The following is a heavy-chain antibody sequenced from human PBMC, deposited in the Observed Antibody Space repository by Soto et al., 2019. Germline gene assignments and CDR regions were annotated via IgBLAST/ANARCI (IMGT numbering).Heavy chain of an antibody. J-gene: IGHJ4*02. CDR2: ISGSGGST. V-gene: IGHV3-23*01. CDR3: ARRSSGWFFEY. D-gene: IGHD6-19*01. Sequence: EVQLLESGGGLVQPGGSLRLSCAASGFTFSSYAMTWVRQAPGKGLEWVSIISGSGGSTYYADSVKGRCTISRDNAKNTLYLQMNSLRAEDTAVYYCARRSSGWFFEYWGQGTLVTVSS. CDR1: GFTFSSYA.